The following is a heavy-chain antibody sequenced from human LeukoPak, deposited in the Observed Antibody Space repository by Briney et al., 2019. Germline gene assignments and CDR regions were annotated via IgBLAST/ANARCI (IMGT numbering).Heavy chain of an antibody. J-gene: IGHJ6*02. Sequence: GGPLRLSCAASGFTVSSNYMNWVRQAPGKGLEWVSILYSGGATYFADSVKGRFTISRDNAKNSLYLQMNSLRAEDTAVYYCARALNDYVWGSSYYGMDVWGQGTTVTVSS. V-gene: IGHV3-53*01. CDR2: LYSGGAT. CDR1: GFTVSSNY. CDR3: ARALNDYVWGSSYYGMDV. D-gene: IGHD3-16*01.